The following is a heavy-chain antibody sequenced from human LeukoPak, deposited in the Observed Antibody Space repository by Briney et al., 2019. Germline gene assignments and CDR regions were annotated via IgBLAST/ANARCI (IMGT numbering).Heavy chain of an antibody. CDR1: GGSISSHY. CDR3: ARHWGWGGGDWFDS. V-gene: IGHV4-59*08. Sequence: SETLSLTCTVSGGSISSHYWSWIRQPPGKGLEWIGYIYSSGSTKYNPSLKSRVTISVDTSKNQFSLKLSSVTAADTAVYHCARHWGWGGGDWFDSWGQGTPVTVSS. D-gene: IGHD3-16*01. CDR2: IYSSGST. J-gene: IGHJ5*01.